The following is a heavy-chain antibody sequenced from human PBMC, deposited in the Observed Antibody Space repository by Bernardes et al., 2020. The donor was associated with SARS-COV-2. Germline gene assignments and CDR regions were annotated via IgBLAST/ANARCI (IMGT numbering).Heavy chain of an antibody. CDR1: GDSITSNY. Sequence: SETRSLTCTVSGDSITSNYWGWTRQPPGKGLEWIGDIYFTGRTYYNPSLKSRVTISVDTSKKVFSLNVRSVAAADTAVYYCARGYAYYYDTTGNYPYVSFDIWGQGTTVTVSS. J-gene: IGHJ3*02. CDR2: IYFTGRT. V-gene: IGHV4-59*01. D-gene: IGHD3-22*01. CDR3: ARGYAYYYDTTGNYPYVSFDI.